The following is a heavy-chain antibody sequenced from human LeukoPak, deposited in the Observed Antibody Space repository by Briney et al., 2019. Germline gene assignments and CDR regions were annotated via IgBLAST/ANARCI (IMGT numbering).Heavy chain of an antibody. J-gene: IGHJ6*02. CDR3: ARDNSSFGRYFDWLIIDHYYYGRDV. V-gene: IGHV4-39*07. Sequence: SETLSLTCTVSGGSISSSSYYWGWIRQPPGKGLEWIGSIYYSGSTYYNPSLKSRVTISVDTSKNQFSLKLSSVTAADAAVYYCARDNSSFGRYFDWLIIDHYYYGRDVWGQGTTVTVSS. CDR2: IYYSGST. CDR1: GGSISSSSYY. D-gene: IGHD3-9*01.